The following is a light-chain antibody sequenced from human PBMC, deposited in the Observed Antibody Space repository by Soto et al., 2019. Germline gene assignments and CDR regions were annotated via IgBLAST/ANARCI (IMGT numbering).Light chain of an antibody. Sequence: DIVMTQSPESLAVSLGERATINCKSSQSVLYSSNNKNYLAWYQQRPGQPPKLLIYWASTRESGVPDRFSGSGSGTDFTLTISSLQAEDVAVYYCQQHYNIPFTFGGGTKVEIK. V-gene: IGKV4-1*01. CDR1: QSVLYSSNNKNY. J-gene: IGKJ4*01. CDR2: WAS. CDR3: QQHYNIPFT.